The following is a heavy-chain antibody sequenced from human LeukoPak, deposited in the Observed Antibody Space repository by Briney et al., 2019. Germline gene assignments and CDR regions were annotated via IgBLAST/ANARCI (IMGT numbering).Heavy chain of an antibody. V-gene: IGHV3-7*01. J-gene: IGHJ5*02. CDR2: IKQDGSEK. Sequence: GGSLRLSCAASGFTISYYWMSWVRQAPGKGLEWVANIKQDGSEKYYVDSVKGRFTISRDNTKNSLYLQMNSLRAEDTAVYYCARDGGAGSYYKNLWGQGTLVTVSP. D-gene: IGHD3-10*01. CDR3: ARDGGAGSYYKNL. CDR1: GFTISYYW.